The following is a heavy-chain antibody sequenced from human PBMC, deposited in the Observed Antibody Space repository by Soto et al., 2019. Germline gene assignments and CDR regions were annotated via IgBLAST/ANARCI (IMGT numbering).Heavy chain of an antibody. CDR1: GFTFSTYW. Sequence: GGSLRLSCAASGFTFSTYWMSWVRQAPGKGLEWVANIKQDGSEKYYLDSVKGRFTISRDNAKNSLYLQMNSLRADDTAIYYCARDGWGSFSYYWGQGTLVTVSS. CDR3: ARDGWGSFSYY. J-gene: IGHJ4*02. V-gene: IGHV3-7*01. D-gene: IGHD3-16*01. CDR2: IKQDGSEK.